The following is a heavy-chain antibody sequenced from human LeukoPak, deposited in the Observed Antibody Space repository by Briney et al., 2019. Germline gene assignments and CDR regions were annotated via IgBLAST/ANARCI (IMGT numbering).Heavy chain of an antibody. J-gene: IGHJ4*02. V-gene: IGHV3-9*01. Sequence: PGRSLRLSCAASGFTFDDYAMHWVRQAPGKGLEWVSGISWNSGSIGYADSVKGRFTISRDNAKNSLYLQMNSLRAEDTALYYCAKASEPLYYYDSSGYYSFDYWGQGTLVTVSS. CDR3: AKASEPLYYYDSSGYYSFDY. D-gene: IGHD3-22*01. CDR1: GFTFDDYA. CDR2: ISWNSGSI.